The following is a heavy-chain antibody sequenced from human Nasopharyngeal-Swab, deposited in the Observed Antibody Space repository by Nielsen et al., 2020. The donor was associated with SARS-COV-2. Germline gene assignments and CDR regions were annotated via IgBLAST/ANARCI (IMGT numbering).Heavy chain of an antibody. D-gene: IGHD1-26*01. CDR3: ARDRRTSIVGATLHFDY. Sequence: ASVKVSCKASGYSFTSYGISWVRQAPGQGLEWMGWVSPYNGHTNYAPKLQGRVTMTTDTSTSTAYMELRSLRSDDTAVYYCARDRRTSIVGATLHFDYWGQGTLVTVSS. V-gene: IGHV1-18*01. CDR2: VSPYNGHT. J-gene: IGHJ4*02. CDR1: GYSFTSYG.